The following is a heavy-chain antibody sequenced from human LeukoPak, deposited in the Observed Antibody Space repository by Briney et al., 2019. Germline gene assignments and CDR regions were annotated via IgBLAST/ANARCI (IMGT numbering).Heavy chain of an antibody. CDR1: GFTVSSYW. V-gene: IGHV3-74*01. D-gene: IGHD3-3*01. CDR2: INTDGSST. Sequence: EGSLRLSCAASGFTVSSYWMHWVRQAPGKGLVWVSRINTDGSSTTYADSVKGRFTISRDNAKNTLYLQMNSLRAEDTAVYYCARGASASPSQFDYWGQGTLVTVSS. J-gene: IGHJ4*02. CDR3: ARGASASPSQFDY.